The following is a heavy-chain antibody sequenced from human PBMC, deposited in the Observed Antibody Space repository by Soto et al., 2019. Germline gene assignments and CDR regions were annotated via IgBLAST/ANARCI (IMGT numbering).Heavy chain of an antibody. CDR1: GYSFTSSW. Sequence: GESLKISCKGSGYSFTSSWIGWVRQMPGKGLEWMGIIYPGDSDTRYSPSFQGQVTISADKSISTAYLQWGSLKASDTAMYYCARHAVVSYYDSSGYYYEDYYYGMDVWGQGTTVTVSS. D-gene: IGHD3-22*01. V-gene: IGHV5-51*01. J-gene: IGHJ6*02. CDR2: IYPGDSDT. CDR3: ARHAVVSYYDSSGYYYEDYYYGMDV.